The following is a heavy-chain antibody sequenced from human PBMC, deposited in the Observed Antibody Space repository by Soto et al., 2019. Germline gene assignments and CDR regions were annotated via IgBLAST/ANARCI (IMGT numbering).Heavy chain of an antibody. Sequence: SVKVSCKASGGTFSSYAISWVRQAPGQGLEWMGGIIPIFGTANYAQKFQGRVTITADKSTSTAYMELSSLRSEDTAVYYCARAGDSSGYLDYWGQGTLVTVSS. J-gene: IGHJ4*02. CDR3: ARAGDSSGYLDY. CDR2: IIPIFGTA. D-gene: IGHD3-22*01. V-gene: IGHV1-69*06. CDR1: GGTFSSYA.